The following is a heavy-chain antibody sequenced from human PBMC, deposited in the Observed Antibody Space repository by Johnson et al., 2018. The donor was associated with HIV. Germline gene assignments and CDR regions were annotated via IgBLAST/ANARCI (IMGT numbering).Heavy chain of an antibody. Sequence: VQLVESGGGLVQPGGSLRLSCAASGFSLSNYWMSWVRQAPGKGLEWVANIQQEGSEKDDVDSVKGRFTVYRDNAKNTLYLQMSRWRAEDTALYYCARDLGRWAVTTDDGLDIWGQGTMVTVSS. V-gene: IGHV3-7*03. CDR3: ARDLGRWAVTTDDGLDI. CDR1: GFSLSNYW. CDR2: IQQEGSEK. D-gene: IGHD4-17*01. J-gene: IGHJ3*02.